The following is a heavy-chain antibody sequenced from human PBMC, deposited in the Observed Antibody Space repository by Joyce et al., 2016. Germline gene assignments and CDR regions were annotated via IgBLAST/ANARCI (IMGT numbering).Heavy chain of an antibody. CDR1: GYTFTSYG. D-gene: IGHD2-15*01. CDR3: ARVMSCTGGGCYGNWFDS. CDR2: IKTDTENP. J-gene: IGHJ5*01. V-gene: IGHV7-4-1*02. Sequence: QVQLVQSGSELKKPGASMKVSCKASGYTFTSYGINCLRQAPGQRLEWMGGIKTDTENPTYGKAFTGRFVFSLDTSVSTAYLQISSLKAEDTAVYYCARVMSCTGGGCYGNWFDSWGQGTLVTVSS.